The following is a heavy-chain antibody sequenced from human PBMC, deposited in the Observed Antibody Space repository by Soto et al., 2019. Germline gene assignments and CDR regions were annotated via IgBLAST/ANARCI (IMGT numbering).Heavy chain of an antibody. V-gene: IGHV4-59*08. Sequence: QVQLQESGPGLVKPSETLSLTCTVSGGSISSYYWSWIRQPPGKGLEWIGYIYYSGSTNYNPSLKSRVTISVDTSKNQCSLKLSSVTAADTAVYYCARLMTTVTTPRYYFDYWGQGTLVTVSS. CDR2: IYYSGST. D-gene: IGHD4-17*01. CDR3: ARLMTTVTTPRYYFDY. CDR1: GGSISSYY. J-gene: IGHJ4*02.